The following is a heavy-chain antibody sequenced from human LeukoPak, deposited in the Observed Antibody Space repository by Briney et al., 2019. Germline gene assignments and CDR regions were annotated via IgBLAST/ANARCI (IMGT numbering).Heavy chain of an antibody. D-gene: IGHD1-26*01. V-gene: IGHV4-39*01. CDR3: ARHPGSSGPENRRAFDI. CDR2: ISYSGTT. Sequence: SGTLSLTCAVSGGSISSSFYWDWIRPPPGKGLEWIAAISYSGTTFYNPSLKSRVTISVDTSKDQFSLKLTSVTAADTAVYYCARHPGSSGPENRRAFDIWGQGTMVTVST. J-gene: IGHJ3*02. CDR1: GGSISSSFY.